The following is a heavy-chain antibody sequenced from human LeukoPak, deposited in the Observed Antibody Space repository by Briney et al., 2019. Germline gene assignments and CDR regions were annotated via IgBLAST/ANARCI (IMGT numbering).Heavy chain of an antibody. CDR1: GFTISSSY. D-gene: IGHD5-12*01. CDR3: AREYSGYDPGYYYIDV. V-gene: IGHV3-66*02. CDR2: IYSGGST. Sequence: GGSLRLSCAASGFTISSSYMSWVRQAPGKGLEWVSVIYSGGSTYYADSVKGRFTISRDNSKNTLYLQMNSLSVEDTAVYYCAREYSGYDPGYYYIDVWGKGTTVTVSS. J-gene: IGHJ6*03.